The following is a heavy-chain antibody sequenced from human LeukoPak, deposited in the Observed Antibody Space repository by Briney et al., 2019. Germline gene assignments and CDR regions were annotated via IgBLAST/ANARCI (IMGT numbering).Heavy chain of an antibody. Sequence: ASVKVSCKASGYTFTSYAMHWVRQAPGQRLEWMGWINAGNGNTKYSQKFQGRVIITRDTSASTAYMELSSLRSEDTAVYYCAIASIAAPDAFDIWGQGTMVTVSS. CDR1: GYTFTSYA. CDR2: INAGNGNT. D-gene: IGHD6-6*01. J-gene: IGHJ3*02. V-gene: IGHV1-3*01. CDR3: AIASIAAPDAFDI.